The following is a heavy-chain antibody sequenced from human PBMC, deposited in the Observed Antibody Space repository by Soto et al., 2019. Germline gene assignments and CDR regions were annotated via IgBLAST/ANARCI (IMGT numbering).Heavy chain of an antibody. CDR1: GFTFSSYG. J-gene: IGHJ4*02. CDR3: ARGSTVVTGGFGY. CDR2: IWYDGSNK. V-gene: IGHV3-33*01. Sequence: QVQLVESGGGVVQPGRSLRLSCAASGFTFSSYGMHWVRQAPGKGLEWVAVIWYDGSNKYYADSVKGRFTISRDNSKNTLYMQMNSLRAEDTAVYYCARGSTVVTGGFGYWGQGTLVTVSS. D-gene: IGHD4-17*01.